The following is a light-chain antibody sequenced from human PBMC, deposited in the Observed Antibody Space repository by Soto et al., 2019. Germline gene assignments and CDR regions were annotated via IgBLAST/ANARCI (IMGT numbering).Light chain of an antibody. CDR1: SSDVGGYNY. CDR2: DVS. J-gene: IGLJ2*01. Sequence: QSALTQPASVSGSPGQSITISCTGTSSDVGGYNYVSWYEQHPGKAPNLIIFDVSNRPSGVSNRFSGSKSGNSASLTISGPRAEEEADYSCTSYTGSNPPVVSGGGPQLTVL. V-gene: IGLV2-14*01. CDR3: TSYTGSNPPVV.